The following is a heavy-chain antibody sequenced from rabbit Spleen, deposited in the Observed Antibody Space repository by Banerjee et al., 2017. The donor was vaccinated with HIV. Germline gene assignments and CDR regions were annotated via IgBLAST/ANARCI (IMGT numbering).Heavy chain of an antibody. Sequence: QEQLVETGGGLVQPGGSLTLSCKASGFDFRRYYLSWVRQAPGKGLEWIGIIDVGEGYTDYANWVNGRFTISSDNAQNTVDLQMSGLTAADTATYFCARAGYAGYGYASFRDYYGMDLWGPGTLVTVS. CDR2: IDVGEGYT. CDR1: GFDFRRYY. CDR3: ARAGYAGYGYASFRDYYGMDL. V-gene: IGHV1S47*01. D-gene: IGHD6-1*01. J-gene: IGHJ6*01.